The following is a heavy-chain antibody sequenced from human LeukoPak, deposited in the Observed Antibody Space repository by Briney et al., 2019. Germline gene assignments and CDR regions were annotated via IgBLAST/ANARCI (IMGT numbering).Heavy chain of an antibody. CDR2: ISAYNGNT. CDR3: ARSSWIRNYYYYMDV. Sequence: ASVKVSCKASGYTFTSYGISWVRQAPGQGLEWMGWISAYNGNTNYAQKLQGRVTMTTDTSTSTAYMELRSLRSDDTAVYYCARSSWIRNYYYYMDVWGKGTTVTVSS. D-gene: IGHD5-18*01. V-gene: IGHV1-18*01. CDR1: GYTFTSYG. J-gene: IGHJ6*03.